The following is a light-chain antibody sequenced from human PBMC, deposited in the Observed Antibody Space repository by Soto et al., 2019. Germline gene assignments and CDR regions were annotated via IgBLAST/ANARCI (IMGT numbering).Light chain of an antibody. CDR2: DVS. V-gene: IGLV2-14*03. J-gene: IGLJ1*01. CDR1: SSDVGGSDH. CDR3: CSYAGEYKYV. Sequence: QSALTQPASVSGSPGQSITVSCTGTSSDVGGSDHVNWYQQHPGKAPKLMIFDVSNRPSGVSTRFSGSKSGNAASLTISGLQAEDEADYYCCSYAGEYKYVFGSGTKLTVL.